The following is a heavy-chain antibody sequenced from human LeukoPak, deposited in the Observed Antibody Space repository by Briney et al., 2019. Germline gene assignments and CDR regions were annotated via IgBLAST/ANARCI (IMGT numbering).Heavy chain of an antibody. J-gene: IGHJ6*02. CDR3: ARDPGGLDYYYYGMDV. CDR2: INPSGGST. CDR1: GYTFTSYY. Sequence: ASVKVSFKASGYTFTSYYMHWVRQAPGQGLEWMGIINPSGGSTSYAQKFQGRVTMTRDTSTSTVYMELSSLRSEDTAVYYCARDPGGLDYYYYGMDVWGQGTTVTVSS. V-gene: IGHV1-46*01. D-gene: IGHD4-23*01.